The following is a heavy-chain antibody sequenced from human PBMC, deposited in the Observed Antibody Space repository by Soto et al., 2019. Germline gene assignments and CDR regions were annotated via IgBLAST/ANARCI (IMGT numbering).Heavy chain of an antibody. V-gene: IGHV1-69*02. CDR1: GGTFSSYT. Sequence: QVQLVQSGAEVKKPGSSVKVSCKASGGTFSSYTISWVRQAPGQGREWMGRIIPILGIANYAQKFQGRVTITADKSTSTAYMELSSLRSADTAVYYCARASSGVTVDWYFDLWGRGTLVTVSS. CDR3: ARASSGVTVDWYFDL. J-gene: IGHJ2*01. CDR2: IIPILGIA. D-gene: IGHD2-21*02.